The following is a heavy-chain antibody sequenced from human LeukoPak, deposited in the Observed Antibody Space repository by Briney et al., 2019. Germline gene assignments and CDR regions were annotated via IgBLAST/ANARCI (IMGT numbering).Heavy chain of an antibody. V-gene: IGHV3-30-3*01. J-gene: IGHJ4*02. CDR1: GFTFTSYA. CDR2: ISYDGSNK. Sequence: GGSLRLSCAASGFTFTSYAMHWVRQAPGKGLEWVAVISYDGSNKYYADSVKGRFTISRDNSKNTLYLQMNSLRAEDRAVYYCARTYCSGGSCVDYWGQGTLVTVSS. CDR3: ARTYCSGGSCVDY. D-gene: IGHD2-15*01.